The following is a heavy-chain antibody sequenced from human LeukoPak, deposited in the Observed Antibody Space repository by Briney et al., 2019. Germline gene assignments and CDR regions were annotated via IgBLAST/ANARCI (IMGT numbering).Heavy chain of an antibody. V-gene: IGHV1-18*01. CDR2: ISAYNGNT. CDR1: GYTFTSYG. J-gene: IGHJ3*01. D-gene: IGHD4-17*01. CDR3: ARVPPDYNDLHDALDL. Sequence: PWASVKVSCKASGYTFTSYGISWVRQAPGQGLEWMGWISAYNGNTNYAQKLQGRVTMTTDTSTSTAYMELRSLRSDDTAVYYCARVPPDYNDLHDALDLWGQGTVVTVSS.